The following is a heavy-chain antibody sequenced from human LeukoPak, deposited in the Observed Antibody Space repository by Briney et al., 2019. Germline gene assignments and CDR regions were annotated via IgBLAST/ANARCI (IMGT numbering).Heavy chain of an antibody. J-gene: IGHJ4*02. V-gene: IGHV3-7*01. Sequence: GGSLRLSCAASGFTFSRYWMSWVRQAPGKGLEWVAHIKQDGSEKYYVDSVRGRFIISRDNANNSLCLQMNSLRGEDTAIYYCARYALITGSRWLARWGQGTLVTVSS. CDR2: IKQDGSEK. CDR1: GFTFSRYW. CDR3: ARYALITGSRWLAR. D-gene: IGHD3-9*01.